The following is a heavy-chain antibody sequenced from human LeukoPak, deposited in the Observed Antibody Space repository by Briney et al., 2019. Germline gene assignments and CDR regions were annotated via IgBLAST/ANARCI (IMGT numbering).Heavy chain of an antibody. J-gene: IGHJ4*02. V-gene: IGHV1-18*01. CDR3: AVHDFYSGGYHFDY. CDR2: ISGYNGNT. D-gene: IGHD3-3*01. CDR1: GYTFTRYG. Sequence: ASVKVSCQASGYTFTRYGISWLRQAPGQGLEWRGWISGYNGNTNYAQKFQGRVTMTTDTPTRKAYMDLRSLKSDDTAVYYCAVHDFYSGGYHFDYWGQGTLVTVSS.